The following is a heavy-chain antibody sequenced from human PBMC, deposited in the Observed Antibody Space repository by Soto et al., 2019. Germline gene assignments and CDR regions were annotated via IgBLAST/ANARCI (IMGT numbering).Heavy chain of an antibody. Sequence: SGAEVKKPGASVKVSCKASGYTFTSYAMHWVRQAPGQRLEWMGWINAGNGNTKYSQKFQGRGTITRDTSASTAYMELSSLRSEDTAVYYCARATDSSSFTYYYYGMDVWGQVTTVTVSS. CDR1: GYTFTSYA. J-gene: IGHJ6*02. CDR3: ARATDSSSFTYYYYGMDV. CDR2: INAGNGNT. V-gene: IGHV1-3*01. D-gene: IGHD6-6*01.